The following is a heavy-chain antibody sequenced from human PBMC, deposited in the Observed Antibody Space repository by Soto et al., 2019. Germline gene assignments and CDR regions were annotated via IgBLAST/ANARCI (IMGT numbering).Heavy chain of an antibody. CDR1: GDSISSNTAA. CDR2: TYYRSKWYN. CDR3: ARDISFNFDY. V-gene: IGHV6-1*01. D-gene: IGHD3-3*02. J-gene: IGHJ4*02. Sequence: SPTRSLPCXISGDSISSNTAAWNWIRQSPSRGLEWLGRTYYRSKWYNEYAVSVKSRITINPDTSKNQFSLQLNSVTPEDTAVYSCARDISFNFDYWGQGSLVTVSS.